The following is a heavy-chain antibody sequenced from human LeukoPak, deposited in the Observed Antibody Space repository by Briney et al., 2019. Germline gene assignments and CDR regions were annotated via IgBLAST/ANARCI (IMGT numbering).Heavy chain of an antibody. CDR2: IRYDATIK. J-gene: IGHJ4*02. V-gene: IGHV3-30*02. Sequence: GGSLRLSCAASGFTFSNYGMHWVRQAPGKGLEWVAFIRYDATIKYYADSVKGRFTISRDNSKNTLYLQMNSLRAEDTAVYYCARGDGAAVAGSSDYWGQGTLVTVSS. D-gene: IGHD6-19*01. CDR1: GFTFSNYG. CDR3: ARGDGAAVAGSSDY.